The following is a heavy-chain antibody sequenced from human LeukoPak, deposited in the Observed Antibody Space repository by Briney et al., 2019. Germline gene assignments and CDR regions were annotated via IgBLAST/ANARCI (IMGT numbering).Heavy chain of an antibody. Sequence: GESLKISCKGSGYSFISYWIGWVRQVPGKGLEWMGIIYSGNSDTRYSPSFQGQVTISADKSISTAYLQWSSLKASDTAMYYCARLVGVGYSNGDYFDYWGQGTLVTVSS. J-gene: IGHJ4*02. CDR3: ARLVGVGYSNGDYFDY. V-gene: IGHV5-51*01. CDR1: GYSFISYW. CDR2: IYSGNSDT. D-gene: IGHD4-11*01.